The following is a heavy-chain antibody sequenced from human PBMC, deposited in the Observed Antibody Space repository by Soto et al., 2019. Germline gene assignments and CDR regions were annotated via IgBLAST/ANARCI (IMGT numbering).Heavy chain of an antibody. Sequence: SETLSLTCTLSGASITSTTYFWAWIRKPPGKGLEWVSSIYYSGKTHYNPSLKSRVTISVDRSKNQFSLQMSSVTAADTAVYYCAKNLPRTGRFDYWGQGSLVTVSS. V-gene: IGHV4-39*01. CDR1: GASITSTTYF. CDR3: AKNLPRTGRFDY. CDR2: IYYSGKT. J-gene: IGHJ4*02.